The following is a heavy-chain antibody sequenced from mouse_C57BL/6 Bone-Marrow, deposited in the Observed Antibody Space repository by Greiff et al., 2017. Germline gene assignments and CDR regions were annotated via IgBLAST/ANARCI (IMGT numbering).Heavy chain of an antibody. CDR3: ARRGDNYYGSSYEAMDY. J-gene: IGHJ4*01. V-gene: IGHV5-12*01. CDR1: GFTFSDYY. CDR2: ISNGGGST. Sequence: EVKLVESGGGLVQPGGSLKLSCAASGFTFSDYYMSWVRQTPEKRLEWVAYISNGGGSTYYPDTVKGRFTISRDNAKNTLYLQMSRLTSEDTAMYYCARRGDNYYGSSYEAMDYWGQGTSVTVSS. D-gene: IGHD1-1*01.